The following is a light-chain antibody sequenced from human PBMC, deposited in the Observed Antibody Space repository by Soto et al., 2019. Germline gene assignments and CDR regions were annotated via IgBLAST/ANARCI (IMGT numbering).Light chain of an antibody. CDR3: SSYAGSNNLVV. CDR1: SSDVGGYNY. V-gene: IGLV2-8*01. CDR2: EVS. Sequence: QSALTQPPSVSGYPGQSVTISCTGTSSDVGGYNYVSWYQQHPGKAPKLMIYEVSKRPSGVPDRFSGSKSGNTASLTVSGLQAEDEADYYCSSYAGSNNLVVFGGGTKVTVL. J-gene: IGLJ2*01.